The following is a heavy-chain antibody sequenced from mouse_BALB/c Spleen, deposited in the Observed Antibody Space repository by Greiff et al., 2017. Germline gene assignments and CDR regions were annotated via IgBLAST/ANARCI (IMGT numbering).Heavy chain of an antibody. CDR2: IYPGTGGT. CDR1: GYSITSSY. J-gene: IGHJ4*01. CDR3: ARHGEAYAMDY. V-gene: IGHV1-66*01. Sequence: QVQLQQSGPDLVKPSPSVSLSCNVTGYSITSSYSWRWMQQPGQSLQWMVWIYPGTGGTSYNPKFTGKAQLTVDTSSSTSYMQFSGLTTEDAAIYYCARHGEAYAMDYWGQGTSVTVSS.